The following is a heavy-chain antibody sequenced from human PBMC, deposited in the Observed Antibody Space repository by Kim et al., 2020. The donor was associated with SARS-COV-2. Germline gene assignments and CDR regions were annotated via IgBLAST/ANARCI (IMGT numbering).Heavy chain of an antibody. CDR1: GFTFDDYT. D-gene: IGHD6-19*01. J-gene: IGHJ4*02. CDR3: AKSSSETIAVAHYFDY. V-gene: IGHV3-43*01. CDR2: ISWDGGST. Sequence: GGSLRLSCAASGFTFDDYTMHWVRQAPGKGLEWVSLISWDGGSTYYADSVKGRFTISRDNSKNSLYLQMNSLRTEDIALYYCAKSSSETIAVAHYFDYLGEGTLVTVSS.